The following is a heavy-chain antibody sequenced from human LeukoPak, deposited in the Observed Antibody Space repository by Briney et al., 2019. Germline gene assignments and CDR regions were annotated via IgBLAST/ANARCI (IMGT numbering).Heavy chain of an antibody. J-gene: IGHJ4*02. D-gene: IGHD4-11*01. CDR3: ARETVTWFDY. Sequence: PSETLSLTCTVSGGSISSYCWSWIRQPPGKGLEWIGYIYYSGSTNYNPSLKSRVTISVDTSKNQFSLKLSSVTAADTAVYYCARETVTWFDYWGQGTLVTVSS. CDR2: IYYSGST. V-gene: IGHV4-59*01. CDR1: GGSISSYC.